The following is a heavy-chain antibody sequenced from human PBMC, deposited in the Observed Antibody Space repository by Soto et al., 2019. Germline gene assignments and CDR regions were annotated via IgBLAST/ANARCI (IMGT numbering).Heavy chain of an antibody. CDR2: ISGSGGST. CDR3: AKDQGSSWYEIDY. V-gene: IGHV3-23*01. D-gene: IGHD6-13*01. Sequence: EVPLLESGGGLVQPGGSLRLSCAASGFTFSNYAVTWVRQAPGKGLEWVSTISGSGGSTYYADSVKGRFTISRDNSKTTLNLQMNSRRAEDTAVYYCAKDQGSSWYEIDYWGQGTLVTVSS. CDR1: GFTFSNYA. J-gene: IGHJ4*02.